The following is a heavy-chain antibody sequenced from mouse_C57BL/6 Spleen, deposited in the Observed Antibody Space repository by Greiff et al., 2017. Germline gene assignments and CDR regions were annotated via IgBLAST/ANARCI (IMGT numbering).Heavy chain of an antibody. J-gene: IGHJ1*03. Sequence: VQLQQSGAELMKPGASVKLSCKATGYTFTGYWIEWVKQRPGHGLEWIGEILPGSGSTNSNEKFKGKATFTADTSSNTAYMQLSSLTTEDSAIYYCARKTPYWYFDVWGTGTTVTVSS. CDR2: ILPGSGST. CDR3: ARKTPYWYFDV. V-gene: IGHV1-9*01. CDR1: GYTFTGYW.